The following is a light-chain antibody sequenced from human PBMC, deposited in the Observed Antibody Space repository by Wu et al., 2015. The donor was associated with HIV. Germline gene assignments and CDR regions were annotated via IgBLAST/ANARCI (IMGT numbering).Light chain of an antibody. CDR2: DSS. CDR3: QQYGSSPPIT. CDR1: QSVNSN. V-gene: IGKV3-20*01. J-gene: IGKJ5*01. Sequence: EIVLTQSPGTLSLSPGERATLSCRASQSVNSNLAWYQQKPGQAPRLVIYDSSNRATGIPARFSGSKSGTDFTLTISRLEPEDFAVYYCQQYGSSPPITFGQGTRLEIK.